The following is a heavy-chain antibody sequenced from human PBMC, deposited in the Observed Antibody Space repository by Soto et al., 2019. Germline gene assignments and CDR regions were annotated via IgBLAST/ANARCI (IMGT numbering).Heavy chain of an antibody. CDR3: AKDKGYCTGGSCFTIDY. V-gene: IGHV3-30*18. Sequence: QVQLVESGGGVVQPGRSLRLSCAASGFTFSSYGMHWVRQAPGKGLEWVAVISYDGSNKYYADSVKGRFTISRDNSKSTLYVQMNSLRAEDTAMYYCAKDKGYCTGGSCFTIDYWGQGTLVTVSS. CDR2: ISYDGSNK. D-gene: IGHD2-15*01. J-gene: IGHJ4*02. CDR1: GFTFSSYG.